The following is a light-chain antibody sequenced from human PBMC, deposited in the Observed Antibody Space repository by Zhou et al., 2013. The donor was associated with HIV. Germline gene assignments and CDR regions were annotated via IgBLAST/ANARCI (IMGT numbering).Light chain of an antibody. J-gene: IGKJ4*01. V-gene: IGKV3-11*01. CDR3: QQRSNWRRT. CDR1: QSVSSS. Sequence: ETVLTQSPATLSLSPGERATLSCRASQSVSSSLAWYQHKPGQAPRLLIYDASNRVTGIPARFSGSGSGTDFTLTISSLEPEDFAVYYCQQRSNWRRTFGGGTKVEI. CDR2: DAS.